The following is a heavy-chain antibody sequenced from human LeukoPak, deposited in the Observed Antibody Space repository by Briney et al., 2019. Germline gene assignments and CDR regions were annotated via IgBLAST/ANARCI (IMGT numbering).Heavy chain of an antibody. V-gene: IGHV3-23*01. CDR2: ISGSGGST. J-gene: IGHJ4*02. D-gene: IGHD2-2*01. CDR1: GFTFSSYG. Sequence: GGSLRLSCAASGFTFSSYGMSGVRHAPGRGLEWVSAISGSGGSTYYADSVKGRFTISRDNSKNTLYLQMNSLRAEDTAVYYCARDRDIVVVPAAIGFAYWGQGTLVTVSS. CDR3: ARDRDIVVVPAAIGFAY.